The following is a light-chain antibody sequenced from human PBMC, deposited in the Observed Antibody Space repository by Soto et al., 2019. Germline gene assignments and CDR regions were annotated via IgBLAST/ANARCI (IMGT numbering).Light chain of an antibody. CDR2: GAS. CDR3: PQYNNWHPDRT. Sequence: EIVMTQSPATLSVSPGERATLSCRASQSVSSNLAWYQQKPVQAPRLLIYGASTRATGIPARFSGSGSGTALTLTISSLQSEDFAIYFCPQYNNWHPDRTFGQGTKVEIK. V-gene: IGKV3-15*01. CDR1: QSVSSN. J-gene: IGKJ1*01.